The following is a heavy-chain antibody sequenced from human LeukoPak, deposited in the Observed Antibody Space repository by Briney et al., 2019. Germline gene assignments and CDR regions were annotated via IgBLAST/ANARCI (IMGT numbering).Heavy chain of an antibody. J-gene: IGHJ5*02. CDR1: GGTFSSYA. CDR3: ARGGYYDSSGSAFSGFDP. CDR2: IIPIFGTA. Sequence: ASVKVSCKASGGTFSSYAISWVRQAPGQGLEWMGGIIPIFGTANYAQKFQGRVTIIADESTSTAYMELSSLRSEDTAVYYCARGGYYDSSGSAFSGFDPWGQGTLVTVSS. D-gene: IGHD3-22*01. V-gene: IGHV1-69*13.